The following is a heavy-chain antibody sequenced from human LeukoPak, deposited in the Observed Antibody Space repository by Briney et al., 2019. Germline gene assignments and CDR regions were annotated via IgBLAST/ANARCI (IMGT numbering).Heavy chain of an antibody. Sequence: GGSLRLSCAASGFTFSSYSMNWVRQAPGKGLEWVSSISSSSSYIYCADSVKGRFTISRDNAKNSLYLQMNSLRAEDTAVYYCARAGVATTYNWFDPWGQGTLVTVSS. V-gene: IGHV3-21*01. J-gene: IGHJ5*02. CDR1: GFTFSSYS. D-gene: IGHD5-12*01. CDR2: ISSSSSYI. CDR3: ARAGVATTYNWFDP.